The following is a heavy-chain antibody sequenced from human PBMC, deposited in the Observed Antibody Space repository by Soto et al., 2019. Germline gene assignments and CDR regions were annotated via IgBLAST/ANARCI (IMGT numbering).Heavy chain of an antibody. CDR3: ARGHEFGGNSDAFGV. CDR1: GGSFRREA. CDR2: ILPFFGTA. Sequence: QVQLVQSGAEVKKPGSSVKVSCKASGGSFRREAINWVRQAPGQGPEWMGNILPFFGTADYAPKFQGRVTLTADVATAPVYMEMSSLRCEDTAVYYCARGHEFGGNSDAFGVWGQGTMVIVSS. V-gene: IGHV1-69*15. J-gene: IGHJ3*01. D-gene: IGHD2-15*01.